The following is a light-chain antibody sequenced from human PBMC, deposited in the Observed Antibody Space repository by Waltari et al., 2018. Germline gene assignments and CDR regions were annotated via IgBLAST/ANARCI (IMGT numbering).Light chain of an antibody. CDR1: HSVSSNN. CDR3: QQYANSPRT. Sequence: EIVLTQSPGTLSLSPGDRATISCRASHSVSSNNLAWYQQKPGQAPRLLIYAASSRATGITDRFSGSGSGTDFTLTIIRVEPEDFAVYYCQQYANSPRTFGQGTKVEIK. V-gene: IGKV3-20*01. J-gene: IGKJ1*01. CDR2: AAS.